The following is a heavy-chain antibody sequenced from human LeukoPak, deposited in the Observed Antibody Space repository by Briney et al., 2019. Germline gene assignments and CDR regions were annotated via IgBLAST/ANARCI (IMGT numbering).Heavy chain of an antibody. CDR2: LSSSSSTI. CDR3: ARDANHYYDSSGYCDY. Sequence: GGSLRLSCAASGFTFSSYSMNWVRQAPGKGLEWVSYLSSSSSTIYYADSVKGRFTISRDIAKNSLYLQMNGLRAEDTAVYYCARDANHYYDSSGYCDYWGQGTLVTVSS. V-gene: IGHV3-48*01. CDR1: GFTFSSYS. D-gene: IGHD3-22*01. J-gene: IGHJ4*02.